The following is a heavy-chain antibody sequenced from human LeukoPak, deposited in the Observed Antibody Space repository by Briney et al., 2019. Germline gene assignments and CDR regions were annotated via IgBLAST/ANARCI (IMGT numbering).Heavy chain of an antibody. D-gene: IGHD2-2*02. CDR1: GFTFSSYG. CDR2: IWYDGSNT. CDR3: ARGPSVVPAAITY. V-gene: IGHV3-33*01. Sequence: GGSLRLSCAASGFTFSSYGMHWVRQAPGKGVERVAVIWYDGSNTYYADSVKGRFTISRDNSKNTLYLKLNSLSAEDTAVYYCARGPSVVPAAITYWGPGTLVTVSS. J-gene: IGHJ4*02.